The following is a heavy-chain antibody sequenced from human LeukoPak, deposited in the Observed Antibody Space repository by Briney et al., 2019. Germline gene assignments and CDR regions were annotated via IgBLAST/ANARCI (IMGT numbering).Heavy chain of an antibody. CDR1: GFTFSNYG. Sequence: GGSLRLSCAASGFTFSNYGMHWVRQAPGKGLEWVAVISYDARHENYADSVKGRFTVSRDDSRSTLYLQMNSLKTDDTAVYFCARDEFDGYNLGPSIYWGQGTLVTVSS. V-gene: IGHV3-30*03. CDR3: ARDEFDGYNLGPSIY. CDR2: ISYDARHE. D-gene: IGHD5-24*01. J-gene: IGHJ4*02.